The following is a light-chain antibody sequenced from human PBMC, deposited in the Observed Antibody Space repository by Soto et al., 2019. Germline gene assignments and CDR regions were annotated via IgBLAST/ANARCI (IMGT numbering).Light chain of an antibody. Sequence: EIVLTQSPGTLSLSPGERATLSCRASQSISSSYLAWYQQKPGQAPRLLVYGVSSRASDVPDRFSGSGSGTDFTLTISSLEPEYSAVYYCQQYTYSRTFGQGTKVDIK. CDR3: QQYTYSRT. J-gene: IGKJ1*01. CDR2: GVS. V-gene: IGKV3-20*01. CDR1: QSISSSY.